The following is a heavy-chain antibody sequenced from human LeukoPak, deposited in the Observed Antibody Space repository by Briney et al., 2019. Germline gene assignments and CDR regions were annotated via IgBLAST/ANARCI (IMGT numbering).Heavy chain of an antibody. CDR2: ISTSSSYI. CDR1: GFTFSSYS. Sequence: GGSLRLSCAASGFTFSSYSMNWVRQAPGKGLEWVSSISTSSSYIYYADSVKGRFTISRDNAKKSLYLEMNSLRVEDMAVYYCARDSLSLTSYDSKFDYWGQGTLVTAS. D-gene: IGHD2-2*01. CDR3: ARDSLSLTSYDSKFDY. J-gene: IGHJ4*02. V-gene: IGHV3-21*01.